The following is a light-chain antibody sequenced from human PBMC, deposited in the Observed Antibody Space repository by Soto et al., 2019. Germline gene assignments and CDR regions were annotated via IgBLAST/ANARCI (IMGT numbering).Light chain of an antibody. J-gene: IGKJ2*01. Sequence: EVVLTQSPATLSLSPGERATLSCRASQSVSTYLAWYQQKPGQAPRLLSYDASNRATGIPARFSGSGSGTDFTLTISSLEPEDFAVYYCQYRSNWPPYTFGQGTKLEIK. CDR1: QSVSTY. V-gene: IGKV3-11*01. CDR3: QYRSNWPPYT. CDR2: DAS.